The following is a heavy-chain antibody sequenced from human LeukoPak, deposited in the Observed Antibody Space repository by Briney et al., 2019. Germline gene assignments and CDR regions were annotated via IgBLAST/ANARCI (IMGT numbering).Heavy chain of an antibody. CDR1: GGTFISYA. CDR2: IIPIFGTA. Sequence: GSSVKVSCKASGGTFISYAISWVQQAPGQGLEWMGGIIPIFGTANYAQKFQGRVTITADESTSTAYMELSSLRSEDTAVYYCARLSPGPYYYYGMDVWGQGTTVTVSS. CDR3: ARLSPGPYYYYGMDV. D-gene: IGHD1-14*01. V-gene: IGHV1-69*13. J-gene: IGHJ6*02.